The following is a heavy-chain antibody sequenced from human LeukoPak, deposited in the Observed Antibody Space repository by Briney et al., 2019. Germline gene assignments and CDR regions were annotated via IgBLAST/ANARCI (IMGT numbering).Heavy chain of an antibody. CDR3: ARETYYYDSSGYQYYMDV. V-gene: IGHV1-18*01. Sequence: ASVKVSCKASGYTFTSYGISWVRQAPRQGLEWMGWISAYNGNTNYAQKLQGRVTMTTDTSTSTAYMELRSLRSDDTAVYYCARETYYYDSSGYQYYMDVWGKGTTVTVSS. CDR2: ISAYNGNT. CDR1: GYTFTSYG. J-gene: IGHJ6*03. D-gene: IGHD3-22*01.